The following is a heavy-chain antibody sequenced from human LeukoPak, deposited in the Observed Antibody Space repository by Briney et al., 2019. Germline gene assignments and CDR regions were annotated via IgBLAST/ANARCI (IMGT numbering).Heavy chain of an antibody. Sequence: ASVKVSCKASGYTFTSYGISWVRQAPGQGLEWMGWISAYNGNTNYAQKFQGRVTMTRDTSTSTVYMELGSLRSEDTAVYYCAREVSRRGMDVWGQGTTVTVSS. J-gene: IGHJ6*02. CDR3: AREVSRRGMDV. CDR1: GYTFTSYG. CDR2: ISAYNGNT. V-gene: IGHV1-18*01.